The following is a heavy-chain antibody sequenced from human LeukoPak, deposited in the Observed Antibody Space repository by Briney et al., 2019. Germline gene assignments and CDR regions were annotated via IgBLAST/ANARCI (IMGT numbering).Heavy chain of an antibody. CDR1: GFTFDDYA. D-gene: IGHD5-12*01. V-gene: IGHV3-9*01. J-gene: IGHJ6*03. Sequence: PGGSLRLSCAASGFTFDDYAMHWVRQAPGKGLEWVSGISWNSGSIGYADSVKGRFTISRDNAKNSLYLQMNSLRAEDTAVYYCARMDDGYEGFCYYYYMDVWGKGTTVTVSS. CDR2: ISWNSGSI. CDR3: ARMDDGYEGFCYYYYMDV.